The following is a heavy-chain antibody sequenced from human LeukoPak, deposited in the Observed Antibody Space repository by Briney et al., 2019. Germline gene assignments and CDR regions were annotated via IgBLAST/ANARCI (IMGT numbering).Heavy chain of an antibody. CDR3: ARSFSGSYYYRYYYYYMDV. D-gene: IGHD1-26*01. J-gene: IGHJ6*03. V-gene: IGHV4-59*01. Sequence: SETLSLTCTVSGGSISSYYWSWIRQPPGKGLEWIGYIYYSGSTNYNPSLKSRVTISVDTSKNQFSLKLSSVTAADTAVYYCARSFSGSYYYRYYYYYMDVWGKGITVTVSS. CDR2: IYYSGST. CDR1: GGSISSYY.